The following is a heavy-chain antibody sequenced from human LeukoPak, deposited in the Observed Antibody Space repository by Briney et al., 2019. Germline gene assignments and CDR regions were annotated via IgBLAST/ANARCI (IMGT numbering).Heavy chain of an antibody. V-gene: IGHV3-74*01. CDR3: VRDGGYGGALGP. D-gene: IGHD3-16*01. CDR2: IKSDGSST. CDR1: GFTFSSCW. J-gene: IGHJ5*02. Sequence: GGSLRLSCGASGFTFSSCWMHWVCQSPGKGLVWVSRIKSDGSSTSYAASVKGRFTISRDNAKNTLYLQMNSLRAEDTAVYYCVRDGGYGGALGPWGQGTLVTVSS.